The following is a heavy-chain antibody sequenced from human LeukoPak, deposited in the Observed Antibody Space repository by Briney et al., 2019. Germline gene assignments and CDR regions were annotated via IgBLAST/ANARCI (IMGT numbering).Heavy chain of an antibody. V-gene: IGHV3-23*01. CDR1: GFNFGSYS. Sequence: GGSLRLSCAASGFNFGSYSMTWVRQAPGEGLEWVSVISADSATTFYADSVKGRFTISRDNAKNTLYLQMNSLRAKDTAVYYCAKGGYYDSSGYYYFPIDYWGQGTLVTVSS. CDR2: ISADSATT. J-gene: IGHJ4*02. CDR3: AKGGYYDSSGYYYFPIDY. D-gene: IGHD3-22*01.